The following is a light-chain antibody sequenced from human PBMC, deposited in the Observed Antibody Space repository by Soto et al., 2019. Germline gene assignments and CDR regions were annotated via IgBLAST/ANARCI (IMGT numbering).Light chain of an antibody. CDR3: TSYTSSGTLV. J-gene: IGLJ3*02. CDR2: EVR. Sequence: QSALTQPASVSGSPGQSITISCTGTSSDVGGYHYVSWYRQHPGRAPKLIIYEVRNRPSGVSHRFSGSKSGNTASLTISGLLAEYEAEYYCTSYTSSGTLVFGGGTKLTVL. V-gene: IGLV2-14*01. CDR1: SSDVGGYHY.